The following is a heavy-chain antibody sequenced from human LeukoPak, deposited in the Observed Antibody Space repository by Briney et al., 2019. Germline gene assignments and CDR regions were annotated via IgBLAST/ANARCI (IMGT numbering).Heavy chain of an antibody. CDR1: AFIFSGHW. CDR3: AKRPNYDFWSGYYVDY. D-gene: IGHD3-3*01. CDR2: ISGSGGST. Sequence: GGSLRLSCEGSAFIFSGHWMNWVRQAPGKGLEWVSAISGSGGSTYYADSVKGRFTISRDDSKNTLYLQMNSLRAEDTAVYYCAKRPNYDFWSGYYVDYWGQGTLVTVSS. V-gene: IGHV3-23*01. J-gene: IGHJ4*02.